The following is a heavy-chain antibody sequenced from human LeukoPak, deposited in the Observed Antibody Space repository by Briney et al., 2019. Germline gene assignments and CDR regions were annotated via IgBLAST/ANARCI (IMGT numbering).Heavy chain of an antibody. CDR3: ARVATHWVY. CDR1: GFTFSTYG. V-gene: IGHV3-30*02. D-gene: IGHD5-24*01. J-gene: IGHJ4*02. CDR2: IRYDGSNK. Sequence: GGSLRLSCAASGFTFSTYGMRCVRQAPGEGREWVVFIRYDGSNKYYADSVTGRFTISRDNSKNTLDLHMNSLRAEDMDVYYCARVATHWVYWGQGTLLSVSS.